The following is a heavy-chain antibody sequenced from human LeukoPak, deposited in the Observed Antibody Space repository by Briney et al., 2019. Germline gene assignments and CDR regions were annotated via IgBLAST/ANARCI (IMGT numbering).Heavy chain of an antibody. V-gene: IGHV4-30-2*01. CDR2: IYHSGST. D-gene: IGHD2-2*02. J-gene: IGHJ5*02. CDR1: GGSISSGGYY. Sequence: SETLSLTCTVSGGSISSGGYYWSWIRQPPGKGLEWIGYIYHSGSTYYNPSLKSRVTISVDRSKNQFSLKLSSVTVADTAVYYCARDDASYCSATSCYSRIPPWGQGTLVTVSS. CDR3: ARDDASYCSATSCYSRIPP.